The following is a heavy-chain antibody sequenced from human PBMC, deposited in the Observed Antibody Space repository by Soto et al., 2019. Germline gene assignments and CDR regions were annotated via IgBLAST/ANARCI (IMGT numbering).Heavy chain of an antibody. CDR1: GGTFSTYS. CDR2: IIPIVGIT. D-gene: IGHD3-10*01. J-gene: IGHJ4*02. CDR3: GRVDHYYRSADYYNVGFDY. V-gene: IGHV1-69*02. Sequence: QVQLVQSGAEVKKPGSSVKVSCKASGGTFSTYSFIWVRQAPGQGLEWMGRIIPIVGITNYAQKFQGRVTITAEKSTTTAYMELSSLRSEDTAVYYCGRVDHYYRSADYYNVGFDYWAQGTVVTVSS.